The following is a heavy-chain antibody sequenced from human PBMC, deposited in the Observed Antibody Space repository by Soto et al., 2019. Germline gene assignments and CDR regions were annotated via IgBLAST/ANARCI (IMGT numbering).Heavy chain of an antibody. J-gene: IGHJ3*02. CDR3: AKDLAYGDAFDI. CDR2: ISWNSGSI. CDR1: GFTFDDYA. D-gene: IGHD4-17*01. V-gene: IGHV3-9*01. Sequence: EGQLVESGGGLVQPGRSKRLSCAASGFTFDDYAMHWVRQAPGKGLEWVSGISWNSGSIGYADSGKGRFTISRDNAKNSLYLQMNSLRAEDTALYYCAKDLAYGDAFDIWGQGTMVTVSS.